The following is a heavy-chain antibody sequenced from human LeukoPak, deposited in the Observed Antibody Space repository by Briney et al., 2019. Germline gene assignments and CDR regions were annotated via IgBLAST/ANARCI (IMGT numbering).Heavy chain of an antibody. CDR3: ARVSDNIVGATTTFDY. V-gene: IGHV3-21*01. J-gene: IGHJ4*02. D-gene: IGHD1-26*01. CDR1: GFTFSTYS. Sequence: GGSLRLSCAASGFTFSTYSMNWVRQAPGKGLEWVSSISSSSSYIYYADSMKGRFTISRDNAKKSLYLQMNSLRAEVTAVYYCARVSDNIVGATTTFDYWGQGALVTVYS. CDR2: ISSSSSYI.